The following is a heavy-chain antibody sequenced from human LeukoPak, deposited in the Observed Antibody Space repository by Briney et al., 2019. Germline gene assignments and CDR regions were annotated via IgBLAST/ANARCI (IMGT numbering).Heavy chain of an antibody. CDR3: ARQTLYYYGSGSYSY. Sequence: SESLSLTCAVYGGSFSGYYWSWIRQPPGKGLEWIGEINHSGSTNYNPSLKSRVTISVDTSKNQFSLKLSSVTAADTAVYYCARQTLYYYGSGSYSYWGQGTLVTVSS. V-gene: IGHV4-34*01. J-gene: IGHJ4*02. CDR1: GGSFSGYY. CDR2: INHSGST. D-gene: IGHD3-10*01.